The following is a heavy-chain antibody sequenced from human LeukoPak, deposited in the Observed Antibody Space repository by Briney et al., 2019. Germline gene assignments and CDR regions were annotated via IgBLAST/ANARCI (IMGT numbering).Heavy chain of an antibody. J-gene: IGHJ4*02. V-gene: IGHV1-69*13. CDR3: ARGIPPHYYDSSGSSSTDY. CDR1: GGTFSSYA. Sequence: ASVKVSCKASGGTFSSYAISWVRQAPGQGLEWMGGIIPIFGTANYAQKFQGRVTITADESTSTAYMELSSLRSEDTAVYYCARGIPPHYYDSSGSSSTDYWGQGTLVTVSS. D-gene: IGHD3-22*01. CDR2: IIPIFGTA.